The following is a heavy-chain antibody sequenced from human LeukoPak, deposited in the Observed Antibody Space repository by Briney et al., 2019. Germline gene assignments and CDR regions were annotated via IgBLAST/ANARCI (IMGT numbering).Heavy chain of an antibody. J-gene: IGHJ3*02. V-gene: IGHV3-30*02. D-gene: IGHD1-1*01. CDR1: GFTFSSYG. CDR3: AKGTGTGPDAFDI. Sequence: GGSLRLSCAASGFTFSSYGMHWVRQAPGKGVEWVAVIRYDGSNQYSADSVKGRFTISRDNSKNTLYLQMNSLRAEDTAVYYCAKGTGTGPDAFDIWGQGTMVTVSS. CDR2: IRYDGSNQ.